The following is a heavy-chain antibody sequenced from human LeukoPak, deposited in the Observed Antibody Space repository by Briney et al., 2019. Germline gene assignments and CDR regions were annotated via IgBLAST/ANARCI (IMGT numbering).Heavy chain of an antibody. CDR3: ARLGDDYSNYVIGY. CDR1: GGSISSNNYY. D-gene: IGHD4-11*01. J-gene: IGHJ4*02. CDR2: IYYSGST. Sequence: SETLSLTCTVSGGSISSNNYYWGWIRQPPGKGLEWIGNIYYSGSTYYNPSLKSRVSISVDTSKNQCSLRLSSVTAADTAVYYCARLGDDYSNYVIGYWGQGTLVTVSS. V-gene: IGHV4-39*01.